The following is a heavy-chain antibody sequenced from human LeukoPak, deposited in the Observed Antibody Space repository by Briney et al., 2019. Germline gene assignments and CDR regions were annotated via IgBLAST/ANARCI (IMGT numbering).Heavy chain of an antibody. CDR1: GFTFSSYA. V-gene: IGHV3-23*01. D-gene: IGHD2-2*01. CDR3: AKDRLRYCSSTSCYVGDY. J-gene: IGHJ4*02. Sequence: GGSLRLSCAASGFTFSSYAMSWVRQAPGKGLEWVSAISGSGDNTYYADSVKGRFTISRDNSENTLYLQMNSLRAEDTAVYYCAKDRLRYCSSTSCYVGDYWGQGTLVTVSP. CDR2: ISGSGDNT.